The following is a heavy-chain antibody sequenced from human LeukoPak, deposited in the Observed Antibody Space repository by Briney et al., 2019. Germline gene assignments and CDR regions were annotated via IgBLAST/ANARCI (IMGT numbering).Heavy chain of an antibody. J-gene: IGHJ4*02. CDR3: ARGSIHCSSTSCYNTYSDY. CDR1: GGSFSGYY. CDR2: INHNGST. Sequence: SETLSLTCAVYGGSFSGYYWSWIRQPPGKGLEWIGEINHNGSTNYNPSLKSRVTISVDTSKNQFSLKLSSVTAADTAVYYCARGSIHCSSTSCYNTYSDYWGQGTLVTVSS. V-gene: IGHV4-34*01. D-gene: IGHD2-2*02.